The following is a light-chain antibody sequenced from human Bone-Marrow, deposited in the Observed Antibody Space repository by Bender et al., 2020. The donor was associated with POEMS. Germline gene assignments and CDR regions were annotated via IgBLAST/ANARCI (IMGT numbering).Light chain of an antibody. CDR2: DVS. Sequence: QSALTQPASVSGSPGQSITISCSGTRSDVGGYDYVSWYQQHPGKAPKLIIYDVSNRPSGVSDRFSGSKSGNTASLTISGLQAEDEADYFCSSHAGTTTSVIFGGGTKLTVL. J-gene: IGLJ2*01. CDR3: SSHAGTTTSVI. CDR1: RSDVGGYDY. V-gene: IGLV2-14*03.